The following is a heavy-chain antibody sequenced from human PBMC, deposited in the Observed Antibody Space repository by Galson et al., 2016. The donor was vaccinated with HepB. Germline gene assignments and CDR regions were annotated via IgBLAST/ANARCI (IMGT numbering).Heavy chain of an antibody. CDR2: IGAFNGDT. J-gene: IGHJ4*02. CDR3: AKHSMLGDHRDSDVDY. V-gene: IGHV1-18*04. Sequence: SVKVSCKASGYTFTSHGISWVRQAPGQGLEWVGWIGAFNGDTNYAHKFLGRVTMTTDTSTSTAYMELRSLKSDDTAVYYCAKHSMLGDHRDSDVDYWGQGTLVTVSS. D-gene: IGHD3-16*01. CDR1: GYTFTSHG.